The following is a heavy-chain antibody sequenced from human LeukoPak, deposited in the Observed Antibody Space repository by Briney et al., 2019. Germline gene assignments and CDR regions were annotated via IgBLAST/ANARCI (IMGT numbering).Heavy chain of an antibody. CDR2: ISGSGGST. D-gene: IGHD3-16*01. CDR1: GFTFSSYW. V-gene: IGHV3-23*01. Sequence: GGSLRLSCAASGFTFSSYWMNWARQAPGKGLEWVSAISGSGGSTYYADSVKGRFTISRDNSKNTLYLQMNSLRAEDTAVYYCAKGPGNDYVWGSYAYWGQGTLVTVSS. CDR3: AKGPGNDYVWGSYAY. J-gene: IGHJ4*02.